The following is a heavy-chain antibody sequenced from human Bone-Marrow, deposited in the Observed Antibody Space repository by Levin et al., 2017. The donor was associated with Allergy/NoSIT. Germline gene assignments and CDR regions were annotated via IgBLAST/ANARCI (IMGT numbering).Heavy chain of an antibody. V-gene: IGHV1-3*01. Sequence: ASVKVSCKTSGYIFANHALHWVRQAPGQRLEWMGWLSGSTGNTKYSQLFQGRVTFTRDTSAGTAYMELSSLRSDDTAVYYCAKDLGGWPRNYYFDSWGQGTLVTVSS. CDR2: LSGSTGNT. D-gene: IGHD2-15*01. CDR1: GYIFANHA. J-gene: IGHJ4*02. CDR3: AKDLGGWPRNYYFDS.